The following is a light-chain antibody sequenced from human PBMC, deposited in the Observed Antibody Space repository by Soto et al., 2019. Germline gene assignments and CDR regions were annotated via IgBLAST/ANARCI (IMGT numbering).Light chain of an antibody. Sequence: EIVLTQSPSTLSLAPWEISTLCFRASQSVRSYLAWYQQKPGLAPRLLIYDASNRATGIPARFSGSGSGTDFTLTISSLEPEDFAVYYCQHRIIWPVSFGQGTRLEIK. CDR2: DAS. CDR3: QHRIIWPVS. V-gene: IGKV3-11*01. J-gene: IGKJ5*01. CDR1: QSVRSY.